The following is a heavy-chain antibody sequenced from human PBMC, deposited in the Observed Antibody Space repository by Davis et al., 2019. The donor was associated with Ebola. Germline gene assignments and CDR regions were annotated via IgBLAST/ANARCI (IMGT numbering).Heavy chain of an antibody. D-gene: IGHD6-13*01. V-gene: IGHV3-30*18. CDR3: AKGIAAGDAFDI. Sequence: GESLKISCAASGFAFSSYGMHWVRQAPGKGLEWVAGISYDGSNKYYADSVKGRFTISRENSKNTLYLKMNSLRAEDTAVYYCAKGIAAGDAFDIWGQRTMVTVSS. J-gene: IGHJ3*02. CDR2: ISYDGSNK. CDR1: GFAFSSYG.